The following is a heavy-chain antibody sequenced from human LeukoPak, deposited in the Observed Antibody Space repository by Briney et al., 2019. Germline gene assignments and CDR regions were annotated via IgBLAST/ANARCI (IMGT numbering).Heavy chain of an antibody. Sequence: SETLSLTCTVSGGSISSYYWSWIRQPPGNGLEWIGYIYYSGSTNYNPSLKSRVTISVDTSKNQFSLKLSSVTAADTAVYYCARETPVAGTDYWGQGTLVTVSS. D-gene: IGHD6-19*01. CDR3: ARETPVAGTDY. J-gene: IGHJ4*02. V-gene: IGHV4-59*01. CDR1: GGSISSYY. CDR2: IYYSGST.